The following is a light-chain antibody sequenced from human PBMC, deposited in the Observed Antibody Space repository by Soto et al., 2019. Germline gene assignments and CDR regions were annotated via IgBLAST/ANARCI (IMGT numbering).Light chain of an antibody. J-gene: IGKJ1*01. CDR3: QQYGNSPRT. Sequence: ESVLTQSPGTLSLSPGERATLSCRASQSVSSSYLAWYQQKPGQPPRLLIYGASSRAAGIPDRFNGTGSGTDFILTISRLEAEDFAVYYCQQYGNSPRTFGQGTKVDI. CDR2: GAS. V-gene: IGKV3-20*01. CDR1: QSVSSSY.